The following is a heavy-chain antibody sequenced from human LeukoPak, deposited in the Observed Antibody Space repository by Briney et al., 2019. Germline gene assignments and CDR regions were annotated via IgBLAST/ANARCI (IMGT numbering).Heavy chain of an antibody. V-gene: IGHV3-7*02. D-gene: IGHD6-13*01. J-gene: IGHJ4*02. Sequence: AGGSLRLSCAASGFTFSSYWMSWVRQAPGKGLEWVANIQQDGSEKYYVDSVKGRFTISRDNSKNTLYLQMNSLRAEDTAVYYCAKGSYSSSSMIDSWGQGTLVTV. CDR3: AKGSYSSSSMIDS. CDR1: GFTFSSYW. CDR2: IQQDGSEK.